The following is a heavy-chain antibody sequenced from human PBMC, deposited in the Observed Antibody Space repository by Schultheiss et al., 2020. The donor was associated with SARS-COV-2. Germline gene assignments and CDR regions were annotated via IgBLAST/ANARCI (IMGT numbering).Heavy chain of an antibody. J-gene: IGHJ2*01. CDR2: IIPIFGTA. Sequence: SVKVSCKASGYTFTSHGISWVRQAPGQGLEWMGGIIPIFGTANYAQKFQGRVTITADESTSTAYMELSSLRSEDTAVYYCARDRYDFWSGYVSYWYFDLWGRGTLVTVSS. CDR3: ARDRYDFWSGYVSYWYFDL. V-gene: IGHV1-69*13. D-gene: IGHD3-3*01. CDR1: GYTFTSHG.